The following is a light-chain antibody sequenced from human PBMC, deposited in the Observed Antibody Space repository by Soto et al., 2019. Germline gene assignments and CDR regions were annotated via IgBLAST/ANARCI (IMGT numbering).Light chain of an antibody. CDR3: QQFNNWPRT. CDR1: QSVSSK. Sequence: EIAMTQSPAPLSVSPGERATLSCRASQSVSSKLAWYQQKPGQAPRLLIYDASTRATGIPARFSGSGSGTECTLTISSLQSEDVAVYYCQQFNNWPRTLGQGTKVDIK. CDR2: DAS. J-gene: IGKJ1*01. V-gene: IGKV3-15*01.